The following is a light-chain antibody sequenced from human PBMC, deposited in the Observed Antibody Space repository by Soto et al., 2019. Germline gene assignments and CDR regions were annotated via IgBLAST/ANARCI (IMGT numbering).Light chain of an antibody. CDR2: EAS. J-gene: IGKJ2*01. Sequence: EILLTQSPGTLSLSPGERATLSCRTSQSVGSTYLAWYQQKPGQAPRLLIYEASRRATGIPDRFSGSGSRTDFTLTISRLEPEDFAVYYCQQFGTSPRYTFGQGTKLEI. CDR3: QQFGTSPRYT. CDR1: QSVGSTY. V-gene: IGKV3-20*01.